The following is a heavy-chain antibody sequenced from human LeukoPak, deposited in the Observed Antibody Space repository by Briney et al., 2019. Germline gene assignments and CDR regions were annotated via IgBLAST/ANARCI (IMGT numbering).Heavy chain of an antibody. Sequence: GGSLRLSCAASGFTFSSYSMNWVRQAPGKGLEWVSSISSSSSYIYYADSVKGRFTISRDNAKNSLYLQMNSLRAEDTAVYYCARGRIAVAGFPFDPWGQGTLVTVSS. CDR2: ISSSSSYI. V-gene: IGHV3-21*01. CDR1: GFTFSSYS. J-gene: IGHJ5*02. CDR3: ARGRIAVAGFPFDP. D-gene: IGHD6-19*01.